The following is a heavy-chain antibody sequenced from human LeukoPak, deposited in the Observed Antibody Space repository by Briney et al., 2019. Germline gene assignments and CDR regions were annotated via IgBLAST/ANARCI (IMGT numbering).Heavy chain of an antibody. CDR2: ISSISSTM. CDR1: KFTFSDYY. CDR3: AREAGYESFDY. D-gene: IGHD5-18*01. Sequence: PGGSLRLSCAASKFTFSDYYMSWIRQAPGKGLEWVSYISSISSTMYYADSVKGRFTISRDNAKNSLYLQMNSLRAEDTAVYYCAREAGYESFDYWGQGTLVTVSS. V-gene: IGHV3-11*04. J-gene: IGHJ4*02.